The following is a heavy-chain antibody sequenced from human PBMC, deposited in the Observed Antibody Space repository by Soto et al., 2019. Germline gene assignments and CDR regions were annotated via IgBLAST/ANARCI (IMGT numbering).Heavy chain of an antibody. CDR1: GLTFSNYA. CDR2: MSGSSSTT. CDR3: AKNQERELPRVIDF. Sequence: GGSLRLSCATSGLTFSNYAMSWVRQAPGGGLEWVSSMSGSSSTTYYADSVRGRFNISRDRSKNTLYLQMSSLRAEDTALYYCAKNQERELPRVIDFWGQGTLVTVSS. J-gene: IGHJ4*02. D-gene: IGHD1-7*01. V-gene: IGHV3-23*01.